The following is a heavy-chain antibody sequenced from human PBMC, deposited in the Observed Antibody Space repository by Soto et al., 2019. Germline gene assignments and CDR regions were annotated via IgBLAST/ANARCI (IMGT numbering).Heavy chain of an antibody. CDR3: ARDRGLRYSYYYYGMDV. V-gene: IGHV3-21*01. CDR2: ISGSSSYI. CDR1: GFTFSSYA. Sequence: EVQLLESGGGLVQPGGSLRLSCAASGFTFSSYAMNWVRQAPGKGLEWASGISGSSSYIYYADSVKGRFTISRDNAKNSLYLQMNSLRAEDTAVYYCARDRGLRYSYYYYGMDVWGQGTTVTVSS. D-gene: IGHD4-17*01. J-gene: IGHJ6*02.